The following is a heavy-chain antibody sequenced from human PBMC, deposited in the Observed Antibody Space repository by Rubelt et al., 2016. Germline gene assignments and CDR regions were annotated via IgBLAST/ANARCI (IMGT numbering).Heavy chain of an antibody. J-gene: IGHJ4*02. Sequence: ISGSGGSTYYADSVKGRFTISRDNSKNTLYLQMNSLKTEDTAVYYCTTQMTSMGYWGQGTLVTVSS. V-gene: IGHV3-23*01. D-gene: IGHD5-24*01. CDR2: ISGSGGST. CDR3: TTQMTSMGY.